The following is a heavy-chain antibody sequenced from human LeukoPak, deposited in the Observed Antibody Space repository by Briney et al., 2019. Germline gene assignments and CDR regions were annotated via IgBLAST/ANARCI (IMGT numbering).Heavy chain of an antibody. CDR1: GYSISSGYY. V-gene: IGHV4-38-2*02. Sequence: SETLSLTCTVSGYSISSGYYWGWIRQPPGKGLEWIGSIYHSGSTYYNPSLKSRVTISVDTSKNQFPLKLSSVTAADTAVYYCASGGYCSGGSCYSESQGRGQANDYWGQGTLVTVSS. D-gene: IGHD2-15*01. CDR3: ASGGYCSGGSCYSESQGRGQANDY. J-gene: IGHJ4*02. CDR2: IYHSGST.